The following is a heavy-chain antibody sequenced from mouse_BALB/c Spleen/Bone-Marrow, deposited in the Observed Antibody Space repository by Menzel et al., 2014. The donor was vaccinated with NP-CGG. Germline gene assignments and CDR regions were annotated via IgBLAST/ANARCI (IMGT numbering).Heavy chain of an antibody. Sequence: EVQLVESGGGLVKPGGSLKLSCAASGFVFSSYDMSWVRQTPEKRLEWVAYISSGGGSTYYPDTVKGRFTISRDNAKNTLYLQMSSLKSEDTAMYYCARHRYYFDYWGQGTTLTVSS. J-gene: IGHJ2*01. V-gene: IGHV5-12-1*01. CDR2: ISSGGGST. CDR3: ARHRYYFDY. CDR1: GFVFSSYD.